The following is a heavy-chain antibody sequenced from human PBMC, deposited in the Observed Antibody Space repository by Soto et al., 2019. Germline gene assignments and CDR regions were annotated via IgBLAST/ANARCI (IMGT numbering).Heavy chain of an antibody. V-gene: IGHV1-18*01. CDR3: ARVSEYYYDSSGSDDFDY. Sequence: ASVKVSCKASGYTFTSYGISWVRQAPGQGLEWMGWISAYNGNTNYAQKLQGRVTMTTDTSTSTAYMELRSLRSDDTAVYYCARVSEYYYDSSGSDDFDYWGQGTLVTVSS. D-gene: IGHD3-22*01. CDR1: GYTFTSYG. J-gene: IGHJ4*02. CDR2: ISAYNGNT.